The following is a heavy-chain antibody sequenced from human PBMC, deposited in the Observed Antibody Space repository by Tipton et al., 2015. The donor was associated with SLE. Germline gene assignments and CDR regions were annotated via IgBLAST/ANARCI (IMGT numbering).Heavy chain of an antibody. V-gene: IGHV4-61*09. CDR1: GGSISSGSYY. J-gene: IGHJ4*02. CDR2: IYTSGST. CDR3: ARGYSNSKSYYFDY. D-gene: IGHD4-11*01. Sequence: TLSLTCTVSGGSISSGSYYWSWIRQPAGKGLEWIGHIYTSGSTNYNPSLKSRVTISVDTSKNQFSLKLSSVTAADTAVYYCARGYSNSKSYYFDYWGQGTLVTVSS.